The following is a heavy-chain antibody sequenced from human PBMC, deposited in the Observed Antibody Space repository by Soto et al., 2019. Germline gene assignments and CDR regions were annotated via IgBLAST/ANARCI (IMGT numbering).Heavy chain of an antibody. D-gene: IGHD2-15*01. CDR2: MNPNSGNT. CDR3: ARGLGDCSCCSCYLYYFDY. J-gene: IGHJ4*02. CDR1: GYTFTSYD. V-gene: IGHV1-8*01. Sequence: QVQLVQSGAEVKKPGASVKVSCKASGYTFTSYDINWVRQATGQGLEWMGWMNPNSGNTGYAQKFQGRVTLTRNTSITTAYMELSSLRSEDTAVYYCARGLGDCSCCSCYLYYFDYWGQGTLVTVSS.